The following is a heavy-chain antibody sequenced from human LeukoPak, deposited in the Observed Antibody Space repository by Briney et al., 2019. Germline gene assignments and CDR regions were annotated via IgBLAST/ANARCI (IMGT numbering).Heavy chain of an antibody. Sequence: GGSLRLSCVASGYTFDDYGMRGVGQAPGKGVEGVAGINWNGGTTVYADSVKGRFTFSRDNAKNSLYLQMHRLRAEDTALYHCARKGLGGELGGFDYWGQGILVTVSS. V-gene: IGHV3-20*01. J-gene: IGHJ4*02. CDR1: GYTFDDYG. CDR2: INWNGGTT. D-gene: IGHD1-26*01. CDR3: ARKGLGGELGGFDY.